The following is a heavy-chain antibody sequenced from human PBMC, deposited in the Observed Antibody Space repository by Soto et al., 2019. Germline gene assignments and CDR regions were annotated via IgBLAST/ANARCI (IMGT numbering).Heavy chain of an antibody. J-gene: IGHJ4*02. CDR1: GASISNYY. CDR3: ARHYSSDPFDY. CDR2: ISYSGYP. V-gene: IGHV4-59*08. D-gene: IGHD2-21*01. Sequence: SETLSLTCSVSGASISNYYWSWIRQPPGKELEWIGHISYSGYPDYNPSLNSRVTISADTSKNQFSLKLTSVTATDTAVYYCARHYSSDPFDYWGQGALVTVSS.